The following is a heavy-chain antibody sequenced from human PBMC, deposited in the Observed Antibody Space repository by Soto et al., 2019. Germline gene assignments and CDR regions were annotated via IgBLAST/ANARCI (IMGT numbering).Heavy chain of an antibody. CDR2: ITYDGSNK. V-gene: IGHV3-30*03. J-gene: IGHJ3*02. Sequence: GGSLRLSCAASGFTFSSYNMHWVRQAPGKGLDWVAVITYDGSNKYYADSVKGRFTISRDNSKNTLYLQMNSLRADDTAVYYCVADYGATDTFDIWGQGTMVTVSS. CDR3: VADYGATDTFDI. CDR1: GFTFSSYN. D-gene: IGHD3-10*01.